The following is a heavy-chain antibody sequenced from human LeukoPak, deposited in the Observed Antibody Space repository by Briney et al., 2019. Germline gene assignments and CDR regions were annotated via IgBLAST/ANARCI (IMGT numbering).Heavy chain of an antibody. D-gene: IGHD3-10*01. V-gene: IGHV3-13*01. CDR3: ARGRFRGVPPCYYGMDV. Sequence: GGSLRLSCAASGFTFSSYDMHWVRQATGKGLEWVSAIGTAGDTYYPGSVKGRFTISREDAKNSLYLQMNSLRAGDTAVYYCARGRFRGVPPCYYGMDVWGQGTTVTVSS. CDR1: GFTFSSYD. CDR2: IGTAGDT. J-gene: IGHJ6*02.